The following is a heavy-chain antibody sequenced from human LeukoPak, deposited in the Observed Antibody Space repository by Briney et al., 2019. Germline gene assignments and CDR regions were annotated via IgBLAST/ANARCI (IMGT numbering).Heavy chain of an antibody. CDR1: GFTFSSNW. D-gene: IGHD1-26*01. CDR2: INEDGSTT. Sequence: GSLRLSCAASGFTFSSNWMHWVRQAPGKGPVWVSRINEDGSTTNYADSVKGRSTIFRDNAKNTLYLQMNSLRAEDTAVYYCVRDLGGRSGHWGQGTLVTVSS. V-gene: IGHV3-74*01. J-gene: IGHJ4*02. CDR3: VRDLGGRSGH.